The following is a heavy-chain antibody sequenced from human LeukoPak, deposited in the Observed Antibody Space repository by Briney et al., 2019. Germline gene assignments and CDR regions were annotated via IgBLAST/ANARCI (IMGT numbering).Heavy chain of an antibody. V-gene: IGHV3-21*01. CDR3: ARGIMITFGGVIAPFDY. CDR2: ISSSSSYI. J-gene: IGHJ4*02. CDR1: GFTFSSYS. Sequence: GGSLRLSCAASGFTFSSYSMNWVRQAPGKGLEWVSSISSSSSYIYYGDSVKGRFTISRDNAKNSLYLQMNSLRAEDTAVYYCARGIMITFGGVIAPFDYWGQGTLVTVSS. D-gene: IGHD3-16*02.